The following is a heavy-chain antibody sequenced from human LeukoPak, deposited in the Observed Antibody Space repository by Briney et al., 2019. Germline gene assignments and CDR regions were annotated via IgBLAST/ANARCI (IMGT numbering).Heavy chain of an antibody. CDR3: ARRVPFSGGSGSYYRYYYYGMDV. CDR1: GGSISSYY. V-gene: IGHV4-59*08. CDR2: IYYTGIT. Sequence: PSETLSLTCTVSGGSISSYYWSWIRQPPGKGLEWIGYIYYTGITNYNPSLESRVTISVDTSKNQFSLKLNSVTAADTAVYYCARRVPFSGGSGSYYRYYYYGMDVWGQGTTVTVSS. J-gene: IGHJ6*02. D-gene: IGHD3-10*01.